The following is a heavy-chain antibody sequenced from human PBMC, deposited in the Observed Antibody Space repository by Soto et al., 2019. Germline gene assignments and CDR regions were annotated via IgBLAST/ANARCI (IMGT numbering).Heavy chain of an antibody. CDR2: IYPGGNT. Sequence: EVQLVESGGGLIQPGGSLRLSCAASGFTVSTKYMNWVRQAPGRGLEWVSVIYPGGNTYYTDSVKGRFTISRDSSRNTMFLQMNSRRAEDTALYYCAGETYYYGSGNYGWFDPWGQGTLVTVSS. V-gene: IGHV3-53*01. CDR3: AGETYYYGSGNYGWFDP. J-gene: IGHJ5*02. CDR1: GFTVSTKY. D-gene: IGHD3-10*01.